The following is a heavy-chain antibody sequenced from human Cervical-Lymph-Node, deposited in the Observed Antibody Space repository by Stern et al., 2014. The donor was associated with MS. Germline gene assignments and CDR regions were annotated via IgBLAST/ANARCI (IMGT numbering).Heavy chain of an antibody. V-gene: IGHV2-70*01. CDR2: IDWDDEK. CDR1: GFSLTATSMC. J-gene: IGHJ6*02. Sequence: QVTLRESGPALVRPTQTLTLTCTFSGFSLTATSMCVSWIRQPPGKALEWLALIDWDDEKYYNPYLETRLTISKDTSKNQVVLTMTNMDPVDTATYYCARVTAAGIFYYFGMDVWGQGTTVTVSS. D-gene: IGHD6-13*01. CDR3: ARVTAAGIFYYFGMDV.